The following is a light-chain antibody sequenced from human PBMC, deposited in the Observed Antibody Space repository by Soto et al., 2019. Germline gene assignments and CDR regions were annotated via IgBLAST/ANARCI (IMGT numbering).Light chain of an antibody. CDR1: QSISSY. Sequence: EIVLTQSPPTLSLSPGERATLSCRASQSISSYLAWYQHKPGQAPRLLLYDASNRATGIPARFSGSGSGTDFTLTISSLEPVDFAVYYCQQRGNWPLTFGQGTKVEIK. J-gene: IGKJ1*01. CDR2: DAS. CDR3: QQRGNWPLT. V-gene: IGKV3-11*01.